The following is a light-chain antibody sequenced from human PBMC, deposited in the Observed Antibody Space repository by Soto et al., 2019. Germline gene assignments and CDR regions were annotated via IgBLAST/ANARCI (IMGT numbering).Light chain of an antibody. CDR2: EVS. CDR3: SSYTGSKTLENV. Sequence: QSVLTQPASVSGSPGQSITISCTGTSSDVGGYNYVSWYQQHPGKAPKLMVFEVSNRPSGVSTRFSGSKSGNTASLTISGLQAEDEGDYYCSSYTGSKTLENVFGNGTKATVL. J-gene: IGLJ1*01. V-gene: IGLV2-14*01. CDR1: SSDVGGYNY.